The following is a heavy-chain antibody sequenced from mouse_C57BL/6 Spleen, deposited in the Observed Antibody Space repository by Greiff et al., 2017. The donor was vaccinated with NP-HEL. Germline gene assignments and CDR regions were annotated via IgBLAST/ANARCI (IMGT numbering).Heavy chain of an antibody. CDR2: ISDGGSYT. CDR3: ARGSKGFDY. V-gene: IGHV5-4*01. D-gene: IGHD1-3*01. J-gene: IGHJ2*01. CDR1: GFTFSSYA. Sequence: EVQGVESGGGLVKPGGSLKLSCAASGFTFSSYAMSWVRQTPEKRLEWVATISDGGSYTYYPDNVKGRFTISRDNAKNNLYLQMSHLKSEDTAMYYCARGSKGFDYWGQGTTLTVSS.